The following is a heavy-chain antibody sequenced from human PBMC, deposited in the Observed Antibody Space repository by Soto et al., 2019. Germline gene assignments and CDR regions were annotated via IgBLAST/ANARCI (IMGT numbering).Heavy chain of an antibody. V-gene: IGHV1-69*01. CDR3: ARVNGMITFVGVIVPDAFDI. CDR2: IIPIFGTA. D-gene: IGHD3-16*02. J-gene: IGHJ3*02. Sequence: QVQLVQSGAEVKKPGSSVKVSCKASGGTFSSYAISWVRQAPGQGLEWMGGIIPIFGTANYAQKFQGRVTITADESTSTAYMELSSLRSEDTAVYYCARVNGMITFVGVIVPDAFDIWGQGTMVTVSS. CDR1: GGTFSSYA.